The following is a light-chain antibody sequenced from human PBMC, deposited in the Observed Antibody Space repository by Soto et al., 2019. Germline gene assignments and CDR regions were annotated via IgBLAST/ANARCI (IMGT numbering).Light chain of an antibody. Sequence: DIVLTQSPDSLPVSLGERATINCKSSQSVLYSSNNKNYLAWYQQKPGQPPKLLIYWASTRASGVPDRFSGSGSGTDFTLTISSLQAEDVAVYYCQQHYSTPPTFGQGTKVEIK. V-gene: IGKV4-1*01. CDR2: WAS. CDR1: QSVLYSSNNKNY. CDR3: QQHYSTPPT. J-gene: IGKJ1*01.